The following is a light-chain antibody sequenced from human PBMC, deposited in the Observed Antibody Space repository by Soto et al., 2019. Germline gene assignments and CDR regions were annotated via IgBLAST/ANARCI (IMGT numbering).Light chain of an antibody. V-gene: IGKV1-16*02. CDR1: QDIRIY. J-gene: IGKJ4*01. CDR3: QQYSRYPLT. CDR2: AAS. Sequence: DIQLTQSPSSLSASVGDTVTITCRASQDIRIYLAWFQQKPGKAPQSLIYAASSLQSELPSKFSGSSSGTDFTLTINNLQREDFATYYCQQYSRYPLTFRGGTKVEIK.